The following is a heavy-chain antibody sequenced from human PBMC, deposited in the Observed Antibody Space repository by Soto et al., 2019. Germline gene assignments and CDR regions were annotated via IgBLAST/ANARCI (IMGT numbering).Heavy chain of an antibody. Sequence: GESLKISCEASGYNFNYQWIGWVRQMPGKGLEWMGIIYPGDSDTRYSPSFEGHVVFSADKSITTAYLQWSSLKASDTAIYYCAKHRSSSPGAFDIWGQGTMVTVSS. D-gene: IGHD6-6*01. V-gene: IGHV5-51*01. CDR3: AKHRSSSPGAFDI. J-gene: IGHJ3*02. CDR1: GYNFNYQW. CDR2: IYPGDSDT.